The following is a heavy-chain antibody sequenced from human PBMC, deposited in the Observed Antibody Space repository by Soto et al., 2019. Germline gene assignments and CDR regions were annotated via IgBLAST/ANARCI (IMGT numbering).Heavy chain of an antibody. CDR1: GFSFSTYS. CDR2: ISSSGGTK. Sequence: EVQLVESGGALVQPGGPLRLSCAASGFSFSTYSMHWVRQSPGKGLEWVSYISSSGGTKYYADSAQGRFIISRDNARNSLFLQMNSLRAEDTAVYFCARAVFWIDSWGQGTLVTVSS. D-gene: IGHD3-3*01. J-gene: IGHJ4*02. CDR3: ARAVFWIDS. V-gene: IGHV3-48*04.